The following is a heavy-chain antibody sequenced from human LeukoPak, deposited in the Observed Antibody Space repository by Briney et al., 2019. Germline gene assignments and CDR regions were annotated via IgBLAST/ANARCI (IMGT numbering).Heavy chain of an antibody. V-gene: IGHV4-59*11. D-gene: IGHD6-19*01. CDR3: AREAVSGSVDDAFDI. CDR2: ISYSGST. J-gene: IGHJ3*02. CDR1: GGSISSHY. Sequence: SETLSLTCTVSGGSISSHYWNWIRQPPGKGLEWIGYISYSGSTNYNPSLKSRVTISVDTSKNQLSLKLSSVTAADTAVYFCAREAVSGSVDDAFDIWGQGTMVTVSS.